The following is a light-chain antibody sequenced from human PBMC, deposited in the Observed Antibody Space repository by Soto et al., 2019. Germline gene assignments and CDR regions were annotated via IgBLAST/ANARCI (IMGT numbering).Light chain of an antibody. Sequence: QSVLTQPASVSGSPGQLITISCTGTSSDVGSYNLVSWYQQHPGKAPKLMIYEVSKRPSGVSNRFSGSKSGNTASLTISGLQAEDEADYYCCSYAGSSLVVFGGGTKLTVL. J-gene: IGLJ2*01. CDR3: CSYAGSSLVV. CDR1: SSDVGSYNL. V-gene: IGLV2-23*02. CDR2: EVS.